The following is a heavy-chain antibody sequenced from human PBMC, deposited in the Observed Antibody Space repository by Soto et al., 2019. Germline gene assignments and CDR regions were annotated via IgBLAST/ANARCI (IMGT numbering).Heavy chain of an antibody. V-gene: IGHV3-23*01. CDR3: AKDLTALRAATFDY. Sequence: EVQLLESGGGLVQPGGSLRLSCAASGFTFSSYAMSWVRQAPGKGLEWVSAISGSGGSTYYADSVKGRFTISRDNSKNTLYLQLNSLRAEDTAVYCCAKDLTALRAATFDYWGQGTLVTVSS. D-gene: IGHD7-27*01. CDR2: ISGSGGST. CDR1: GFTFSSYA. J-gene: IGHJ4*02.